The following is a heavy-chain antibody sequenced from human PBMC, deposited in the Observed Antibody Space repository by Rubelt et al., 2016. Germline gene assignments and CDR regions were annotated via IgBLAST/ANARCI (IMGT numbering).Heavy chain of an antibody. Sequence: QVQLVQSGAEVKKPGSSVKVSCKASGGTFSSYAISWVRQAPGQGLEWMGGIITIFGTATHAPKFPGSVPVPADESTRTAYMELRVLRSDDTAVYYCARDWAYDSAFDIWGQGTMVTVSS. CDR3: ARDWAYDSAFDI. V-gene: IGHV1-69*01. D-gene: IGHD3-22*01. J-gene: IGHJ3*02. CDR2: IITIFGTA. CDR1: GGTFSSYA.